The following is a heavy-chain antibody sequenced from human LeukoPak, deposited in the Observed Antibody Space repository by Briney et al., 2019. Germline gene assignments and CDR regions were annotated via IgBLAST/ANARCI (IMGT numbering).Heavy chain of an antibody. D-gene: IGHD5-18*01. Sequence: ASVKVSCKASGYTFTGYYMHRVRQAPGQGLEWMGWINPNSGGTNYAQKFQGRVTMTRDTSISTAYMELSRLRSDDTAVYYCAREATAMVTFDYWGQGTLVTVSS. CDR3: AREATAMVTFDY. J-gene: IGHJ4*02. CDR1: GYTFTGYY. CDR2: INPNSGGT. V-gene: IGHV1-2*02.